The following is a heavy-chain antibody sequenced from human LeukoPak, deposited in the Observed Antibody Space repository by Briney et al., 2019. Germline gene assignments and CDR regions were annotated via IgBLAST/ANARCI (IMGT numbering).Heavy chain of an antibody. CDR1: GGSFSGYY. CDR2: IYYTGST. Sequence: SETLSLTCAVYGGSFSGYYWSWIRQPPGKGLEWIGSIYYTGSTYYNPSLQSRVTISVDTSKNQFSLKLSSLTAADTAVYYCARHSDSYGDRGPGYWGQGTLVTVSS. CDR3: ARHSDSYGDRGPGY. V-gene: IGHV4-34*01. J-gene: IGHJ4*02. D-gene: IGHD5-18*01.